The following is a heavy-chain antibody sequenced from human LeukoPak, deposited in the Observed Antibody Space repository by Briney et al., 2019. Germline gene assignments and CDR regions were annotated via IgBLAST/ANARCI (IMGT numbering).Heavy chain of an antibody. V-gene: IGHV4-4*02. J-gene: IGHJ4*02. CDR2: IYHSGIT. D-gene: IGHD6-19*01. CDR1: GGSISSTDW. Sequence: SETLSLTCAVSGGSISSTDWWSWVRQPPGKGLEWIRDIYHSGITIYHPSLRSRVTISVDKSKNQFSLRLSSVTAADTATYYCARRPGGYNSGWYADYWGQGTLVTVSS. CDR3: ARRPGGYNSGWYADY.